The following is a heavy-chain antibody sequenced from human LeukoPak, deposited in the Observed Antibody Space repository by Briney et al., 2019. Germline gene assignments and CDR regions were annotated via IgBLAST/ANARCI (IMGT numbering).Heavy chain of an antibody. J-gene: IGHJ5*02. CDR1: GGSVSSGSYY. D-gene: IGHD1-26*01. V-gene: IGHV4-61*01. CDR2: IHYSGST. CDR3: ARDMGYGANWFDP. Sequence: SETLSLTCTVSGGSVSSGSYYWSWIRQPPGKGLGWIGYIHYSGSTNYNPSLKSRVTISVDTSKNQFSLKLSSVTAADAAVYYCARDMGYGANWFDPWGQGTLVTVSS.